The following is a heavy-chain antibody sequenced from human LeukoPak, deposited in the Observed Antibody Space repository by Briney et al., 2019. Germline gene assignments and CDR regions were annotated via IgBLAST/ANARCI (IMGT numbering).Heavy chain of an antibody. CDR2: IYYSGST. V-gene: IGHV4-30-4*07. CDR1: GGSISSGGYS. J-gene: IGHJ4*02. CDR3: TRTAPGIAVAAVDY. D-gene: IGHD6-19*01. Sequence: SETLSLTCAVSGGSISSGGYSWSWIRQPPGKGLEWIGYIYYSGSTYYNPSLKSRVTISVDTSKNQFSLKLSSVTAADTAVYYCTRTAPGIAVAAVDYWGQGALVTVSS.